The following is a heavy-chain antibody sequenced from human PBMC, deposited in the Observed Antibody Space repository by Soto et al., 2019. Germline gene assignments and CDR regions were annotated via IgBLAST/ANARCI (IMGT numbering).Heavy chain of an antibody. D-gene: IGHD1-26*01. CDR3: AKEAYRGSSFDD. CDR1: EFTFSSYG. J-gene: IGHJ4*02. Sequence: QVQLVESGGGVVQPGRSLRLSCADSEFTFSSYGMHWVRQAPGKGLEWVARISYDGSKKVYADSVKGRFTISRDNSKGTLYLQVNSLRAEETAVFYCAKEAYRGSSFDDWGQGTLVTVSS. CDR2: ISYDGSKK. V-gene: IGHV3-30*18.